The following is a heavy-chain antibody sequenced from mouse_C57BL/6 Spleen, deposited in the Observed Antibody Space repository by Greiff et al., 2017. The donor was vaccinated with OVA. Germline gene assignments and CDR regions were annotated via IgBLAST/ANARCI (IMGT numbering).Heavy chain of an antibody. CDR2: IYPGSGST. J-gene: IGHJ4*01. CDR3: ATGGSSHYYAMDY. D-gene: IGHD1-1*01. V-gene: IGHV1-55*01. Sequence: QVQLHQPGAELVKPGASVKMSCKASGYTFTSYWITWVKQRPGQGLEWIGDIYPGSGSTNYNEKFKSKATLTVDTSSSTAYMQLSSLTSEDSAVYYCATGGSSHYYAMDYWGQGTSVTVSS. CDR1: GYTFTSYW.